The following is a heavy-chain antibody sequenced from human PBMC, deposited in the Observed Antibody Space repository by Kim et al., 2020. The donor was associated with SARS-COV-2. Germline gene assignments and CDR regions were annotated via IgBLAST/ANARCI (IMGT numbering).Heavy chain of an antibody. V-gene: IGHV1-8*01. CDR2: MNPNSGQT. CDR3: VKDSYVSSGYFLREY. CDR1: GYTFTNYN. Sequence: ASVKVSCKASGYTFTNYNIIWVRQSPGQGLEWMGCMNPNSGQTCYAQKFQGRVSMTRATPISTVYMELCSLRSEDTAGYYCVKDSYVSSGYFLREYWVQG. J-gene: IGHJ4*02. D-gene: IGHD3-22*01.